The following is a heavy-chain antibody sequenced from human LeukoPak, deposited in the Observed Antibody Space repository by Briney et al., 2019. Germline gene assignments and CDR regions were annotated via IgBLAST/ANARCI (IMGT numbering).Heavy chain of an antibody. CDR3: ARDPVGLGSSGWSGPYYYYYMDV. V-gene: IGHV3-53*01. Sequence: GGSLRLSCAASGFTVSSNYMSWVRQAPGKGLEWVSVIYSGGSTYYADSVKGRFTISRDNSKNPLYLQMNSLRAEDTAVYYCARDPVGLGSSGWSGPYYYYYMDVWGKGTTVTVSS. CDR2: IYSGGST. CDR1: GFTVSSNY. J-gene: IGHJ6*03. D-gene: IGHD6-19*01.